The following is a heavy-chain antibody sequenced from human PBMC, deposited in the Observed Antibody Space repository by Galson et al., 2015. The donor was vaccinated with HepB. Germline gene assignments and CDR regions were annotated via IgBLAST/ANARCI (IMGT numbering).Heavy chain of an antibody. CDR1: GGTFSSYA. J-gene: IGHJ6*03. D-gene: IGHD6-13*01. CDR2: IIPILGIA. CDR3: ARVEAAAGTRPTKNYYYYYMDG. V-gene: IGHV1-69*04. Sequence: SVKVSCKASGGTFSSYAISWVRQAPGQGLEWMGKIIPILGIASYAQKFQGRVTITADKSTTTAYMELSSLRSEDTAVYFCARVEAAAGTRPTKNYYYYYMDGWGKGTTVTVSS.